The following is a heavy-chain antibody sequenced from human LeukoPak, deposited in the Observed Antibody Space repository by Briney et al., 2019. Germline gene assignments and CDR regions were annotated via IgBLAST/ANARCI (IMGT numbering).Heavy chain of an antibody. J-gene: IGHJ6*03. CDR1: GYTFTSYD. D-gene: IGHD3-10*01. CDR3: VRFSMVRGVIYYYYYMDV. Sequence: ASVKVSCKASGYTFTSYDINWVRQATGQGLEWMGWMNPNSGNTGYAQKFQGRVTMTRNTSISTAYMELSSLRSEDTAVYYCVRFSMVRGVIYYYYYMDVWGKGTTVTVSS. CDR2: MNPNSGNT. V-gene: IGHV1-8*01.